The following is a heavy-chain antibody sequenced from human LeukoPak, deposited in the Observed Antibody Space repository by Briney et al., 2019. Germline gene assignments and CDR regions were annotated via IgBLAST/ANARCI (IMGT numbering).Heavy chain of an antibody. CDR1: GFTVSSNY. J-gene: IGHJ5*02. D-gene: IGHD6-19*01. V-gene: IGHV3-53*01. Sequence: GMSLRLSCAASGFTVSSNYMSWVRQAPGKGLEWVSVLYSDGSTYYADSVKGRFIISRDNSKNTLYLQMNSLRAEDTAVYYCARSSGTDSGWWFWFDPWGQGTLVTVSS. CDR2: LYSDGST. CDR3: ARSSGTDSGWWFWFDP.